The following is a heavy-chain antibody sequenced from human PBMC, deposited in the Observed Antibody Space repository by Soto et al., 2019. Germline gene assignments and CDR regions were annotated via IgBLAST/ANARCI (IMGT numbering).Heavy chain of an antibody. CDR1: GFSFRTSV. J-gene: IGHJ4*01. V-gene: IGHV3-30-3*01. Sequence: GGSLRLSCAVSGFSFRTSVILWVRQAPGKGLEWVALISYDGSNTYYADSVKGRFTISRDNSKNTLYLQMNSLRGEDTAVYYCARDANYDFWGHGTLVTVSS. CDR2: ISYDGSNT. CDR3: ARDANYDF. D-gene: IGHD3-3*01.